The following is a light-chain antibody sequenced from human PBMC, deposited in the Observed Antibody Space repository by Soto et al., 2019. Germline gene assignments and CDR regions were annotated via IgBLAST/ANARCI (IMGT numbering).Light chain of an antibody. J-gene: IGKJ1*01. CDR2: GAS. CDR3: QQYGSSPGT. Sequence: EIVLTQSPGTLSLSPGERATLSCRASQSISSSYLVWYQQKPGQAPRLLMYGASSRASGIADRFSGSGSGTDFTLTISRLEPEDCAVYYCQQYGSSPGTLGQGTKVEI. CDR1: QSISSSY. V-gene: IGKV3-20*01.